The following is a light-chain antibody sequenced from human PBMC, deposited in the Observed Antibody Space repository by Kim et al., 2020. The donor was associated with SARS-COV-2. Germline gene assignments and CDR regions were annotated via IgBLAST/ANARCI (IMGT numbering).Light chain of an antibody. CDR2: RAY. CDR1: QDISKL. J-gene: IGKJ1*01. V-gene: IGKV1-27*01. Sequence: GDRVTITCRSSQDISKLLAWYQQKPGKAPNLLIFRAYVLQSGDPSRFSGGGSGTAFTLTISSLQPEDVATYYCQRYNTAPWTFGQGTTV. CDR3: QRYNTAPWT.